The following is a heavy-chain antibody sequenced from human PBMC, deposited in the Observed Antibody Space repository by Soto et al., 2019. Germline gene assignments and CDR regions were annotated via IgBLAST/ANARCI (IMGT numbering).Heavy chain of an antibody. CDR1: GGTFSSYT. CDR2: LIPILGIA. D-gene: IGHD3-3*01. CDR3: ARALRSVEGD. Sequence: QVQLVQSGAEVKKPGSSVKVSCKASGGTFSSYTISWVRQAPGQGLEWMGRLIPILGIANYAQKFQGRVTITADKTTSTVYKVLSSLRSEDTAVYYCARALRSVEGDWSPGTLVTVSS. J-gene: IGHJ4*02. V-gene: IGHV1-69*02.